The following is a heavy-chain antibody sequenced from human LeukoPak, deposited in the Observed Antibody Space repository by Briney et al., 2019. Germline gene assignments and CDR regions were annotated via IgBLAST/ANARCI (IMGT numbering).Heavy chain of an antibody. Sequence: GGSLRLSCAASGFIVSSSHLSWVRQAPGKGLELVSVIYSAGNTYYANYVEGRFTISRDNIKKTVYLQMNSLRAEDTAVYHCARSPRGMDWGQGTLVTVSS. CDR3: ARSPRGMD. CDR1: GFIVSSSH. J-gene: IGHJ4*02. D-gene: IGHD3-16*01. CDR2: IYSAGNT. V-gene: IGHV3-53*01.